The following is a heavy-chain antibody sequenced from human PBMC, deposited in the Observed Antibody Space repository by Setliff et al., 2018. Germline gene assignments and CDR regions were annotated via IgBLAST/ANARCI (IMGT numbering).Heavy chain of an antibody. D-gene: IGHD6-19*01. CDR2: TNLVDGET. CDR1: GFTFTGYS. J-gene: IGHJ5*02. Sequence: ASVKVSCKASGFTFTGYSIHWVRQAPGQGLEWVGWTNLVDGETRYALKFQGRVTMTRDTSITTAYMEISSLTSDDSAVYYCARDLFSSSWYDHWGQVTQVTVSS. CDR3: ARDLFSSSWYDH. V-gene: IGHV1-2*02.